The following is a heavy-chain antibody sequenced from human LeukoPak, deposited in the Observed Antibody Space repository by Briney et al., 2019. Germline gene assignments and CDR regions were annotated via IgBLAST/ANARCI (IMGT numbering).Heavy chain of an antibody. CDR1: GNYW. V-gene: IGHV3-74*01. Sequence: GGSLRLSCEASGNYWMHWVRQAPGKGLVWVSHINSDGSWTSYADSVKGRFTISKDNAKNTVYLQMNSLRAEDTAVYYCVSFYETYWGRGTLVTVS. D-gene: IGHD2/OR15-2a*01. CDR3: VSFYETY. J-gene: IGHJ4*02. CDR2: INSDGSWT.